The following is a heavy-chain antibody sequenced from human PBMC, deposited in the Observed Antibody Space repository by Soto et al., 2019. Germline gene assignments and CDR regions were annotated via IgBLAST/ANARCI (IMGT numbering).Heavy chain of an antibody. D-gene: IGHD6-13*01. J-gene: IGHJ4*02. CDR3: ARAPKRGAGIDY. V-gene: IGHV4-39*01. CDR2: IYYSGST. Sequence: SSATLSLTCTVSGGSISSSSYYWGWIRQPPGKGLEWIGSIYYSGSTDDNPSLKSRLTISVDTSKHQFSLKRSSATAADTAVYYCARAPKRGAGIDYWGQGTLGTVSS. CDR1: GGSISSSSYY.